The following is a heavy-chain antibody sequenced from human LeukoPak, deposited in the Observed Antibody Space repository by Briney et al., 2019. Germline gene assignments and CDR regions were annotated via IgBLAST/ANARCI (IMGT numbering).Heavy chain of an antibody. V-gene: IGHV4-39*07. CDR2: IYYSETT. CDR1: GGSISSSSYY. CDR3: AKNRANTGYSNPDY. J-gene: IGHJ4*02. Sequence: PSETLSLTCTVSGGSISSSSYYWGWIRQPPGKGLEWIGNIYYSETTYYNPSLESRVTISIDTSNNQFSLKLSSVTAADTAVYYCAKNRANTGYSNPDYWGQGTLVTVSS. D-gene: IGHD3-9*01.